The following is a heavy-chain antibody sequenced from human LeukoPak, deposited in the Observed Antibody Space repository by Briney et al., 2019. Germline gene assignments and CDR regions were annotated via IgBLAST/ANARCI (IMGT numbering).Heavy chain of an antibody. CDR2: INHSGST. J-gene: IGHJ6*02. D-gene: IGHD3-10*01. V-gene: IGHV4-34*01. CDR1: GGSFSGYY. Sequence: NASETLSLTCAVYGGSFSGYYWSWIRQPPGKGLEWIGEINHSGSTNYNPSLKSRVTISADTSKNQFSLKLSSVTAADTAVYYCARGRLWFGELLQALDVWGQGTTVTVSS. CDR3: ARGRLWFGELLQALDV.